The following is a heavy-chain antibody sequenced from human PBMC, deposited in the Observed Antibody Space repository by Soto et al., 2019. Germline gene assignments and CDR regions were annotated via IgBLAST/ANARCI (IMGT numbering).Heavy chain of an antibody. CDR1: GGTFSSQS. CDR2: IDHGGST. V-gene: IGHV4-34*08. D-gene: IGHD2-21*02. Sequence: SETLSLTCAIYGGTFSSQSRSWVRQPPGKGLEWIGEIDHGGSTNYNPSLKSRVTISGDTSKNQFSLELRSLTAADTGVYYCAAYDVGTIIQDYWGQGTRVTVSS. J-gene: IGHJ4*02. CDR3: AAYDVGTIIQDY.